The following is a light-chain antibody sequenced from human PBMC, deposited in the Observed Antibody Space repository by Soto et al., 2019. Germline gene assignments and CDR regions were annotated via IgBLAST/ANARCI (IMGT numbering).Light chain of an antibody. V-gene: IGKV3-11*01. CDR2: GAS. CDR1: QSVSSNY. Sequence: EIVLPQSPPPLSLSPVELQILPWADIQSVSSNYLAWYQQKPGQAPRLLIYGASSRATGIPDRLSGSGSGTDFTLTISSLEPEDFAVYYCQQRSNWPPITFGQGTRLEIK. CDR3: QQRSNWPPIT. J-gene: IGKJ5*01.